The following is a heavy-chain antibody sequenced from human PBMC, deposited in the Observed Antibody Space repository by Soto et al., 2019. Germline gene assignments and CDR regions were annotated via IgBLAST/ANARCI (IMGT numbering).Heavy chain of an antibody. Sequence: QVQLVESGGGVVQPGRSLRLSCAASGFTFSNYAMYWVRQAPGKGLEWVAVISYDGNNKYYADSVKGRFTISRDNSKNTLYLQMNCLSAEDTAVYYCARAGCDGGTCYTLVGLRYGMDVWGQGTTVTVSS. CDR2: ISYDGNNK. D-gene: IGHD2-15*01. CDR3: ARAGCDGGTCYTLVGLRYGMDV. J-gene: IGHJ6*02. CDR1: GFTFSNYA. V-gene: IGHV3-30-3*01.